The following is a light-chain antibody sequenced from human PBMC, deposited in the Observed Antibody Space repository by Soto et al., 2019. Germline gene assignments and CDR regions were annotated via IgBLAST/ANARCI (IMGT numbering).Light chain of an antibody. CDR3: CSYAGSYTFYV. CDR2: DVS. CDR1: SSDVGDYNY. V-gene: IGLV2-11*01. Sequence: QSALTQPRSVSGSPGQSVTISCTGTSSDVGDYNYVSWYQQHPGKPPKLIIYDVSERPSGVPDRFSGSKSGNTASLTISGLQADDEADYYCCSYAGSYTFYVFGTGTKLTVL. J-gene: IGLJ1*01.